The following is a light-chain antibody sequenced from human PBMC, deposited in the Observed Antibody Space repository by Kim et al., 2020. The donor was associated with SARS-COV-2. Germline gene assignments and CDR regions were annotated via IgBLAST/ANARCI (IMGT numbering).Light chain of an antibody. CDR2: KIS. V-gene: IGKV2-24*01. J-gene: IGKJ2*01. CDR1: QSLVHGDGNIY. CDR3: MQTSQFPYT. Sequence: SCCSVQSLVHGDGNIYLSWFLQRPGQPPRLLIYKISNRFPGVPDRFSGSGAGTDFTLQISRVEAEDVGVYFCMQTSQFPYTFGQGTKLEI.